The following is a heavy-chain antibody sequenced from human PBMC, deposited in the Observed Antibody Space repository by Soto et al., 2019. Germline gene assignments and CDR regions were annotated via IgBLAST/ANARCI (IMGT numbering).Heavy chain of an antibody. CDR3: ASRLAARHEITYYYYGMDV. CDR2: IYYSGST. CDR1: GGSISSSSYY. V-gene: IGHV4-39*01. D-gene: IGHD6-6*01. J-gene: IGHJ6*02. Sequence: SETLSLTCTVSGGSISSSSYYWGWIRQPPGKGLEWIGSIYYSGSTYYNPSLKSRVTISVDTFKNQFSLKLSSVTAADTAVYYCASRLAARHEITYYYYGMDVWGQGTTVTVSS.